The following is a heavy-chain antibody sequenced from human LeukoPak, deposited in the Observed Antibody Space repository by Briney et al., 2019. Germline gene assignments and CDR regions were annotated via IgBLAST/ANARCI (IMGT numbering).Heavy chain of an antibody. J-gene: IGHJ6*03. CDR2: IFYTGST. CDR1: GVSISGNY. V-gene: IGHV4-59*01. Sequence: PSETLSLTCTVSGVSISGNYWSWIRQPPGKGLEWIGYIFYTGSTNYNPSLQSRVTILLDTSKNQFSLKLSSVSAADTAIYYCARDFSSSSTVYYYYYMDVWGKGTTVTVSS. CDR3: ARDFSSSSTVYYYYYMDV. D-gene: IGHD6-6*01.